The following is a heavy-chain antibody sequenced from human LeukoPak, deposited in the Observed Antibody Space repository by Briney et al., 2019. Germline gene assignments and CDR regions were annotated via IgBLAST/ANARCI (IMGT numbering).Heavy chain of an antibody. D-gene: IGHD2-2*01. V-gene: IGHV1-2*02. Sequence: ASVKVSCKASGYKFTDDYMHWVRQAPGQGLEFMGWINPDSGFTNYAQKFKGRVTMTRDTSISTAYLEVRSLTSDDTAVYYCAPTAGACTSWWKVWGQGTLVTVSS. J-gene: IGHJ4*02. CDR1: GYKFTDDY. CDR3: APTAGACTSWWKV. CDR2: INPDSGFT.